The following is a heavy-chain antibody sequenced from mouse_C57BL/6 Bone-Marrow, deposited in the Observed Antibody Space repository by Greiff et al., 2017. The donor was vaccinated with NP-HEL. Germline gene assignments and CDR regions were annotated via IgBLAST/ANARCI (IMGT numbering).Heavy chain of an antibody. CDR2: IRNKANGYTT. J-gene: IGHJ2*01. D-gene: IGHD4-1*01. CDR1: GFTFTDYY. Sequence: DVKLQESGGGLVQPGGSLSLSCAASGFTFTDYYMSWVRQPPGKALEWLGFIRNKANGYTTEYSASVKGRFTISRDNSQSILYLQMNALRAEDSATYYCARYIPNWDRDYFDYWGQGTTLTVSS. CDR3: ARYIPNWDRDYFDY. V-gene: IGHV7-3*01.